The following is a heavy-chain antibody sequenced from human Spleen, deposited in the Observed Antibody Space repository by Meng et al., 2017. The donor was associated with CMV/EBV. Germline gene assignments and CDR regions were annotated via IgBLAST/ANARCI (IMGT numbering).Heavy chain of an antibody. CDR1: GFTFSDYY. CDR3: ARVFDCSSTSCPDY. D-gene: IGHD2-2*01. CDR2: ISPSGSTR. J-gene: IGHJ4*02. V-gene: IGHV3-11*04. Sequence: GESLKISCAASGFTFSDYYMSWIRQAPGQGLEWVSHISPSGSTRYYADSVKGRFTISRDNAKNSLYLQMNSLRAEDTAVYYCARVFDCSSTSCPDYWGQGTLVTVSS.